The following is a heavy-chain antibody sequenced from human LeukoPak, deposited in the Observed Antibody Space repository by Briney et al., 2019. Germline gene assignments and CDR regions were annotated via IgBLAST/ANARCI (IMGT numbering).Heavy chain of an antibody. CDR1: GFTFTSFG. J-gene: IGHJ4*02. CDR3: APRITIFGVLNTLDS. CDR2: IRYDGSNK. Sequence: GGSLRLSCAASGFTFTSFGMHWVRQAPGKGLEWVAFIRYDGSNKYYADSVKGRFTISRDNSKNTLYLQMNSLRAEDTAVYYCAPRITIFGVLNTLDSWGQGTLVTVSS. D-gene: IGHD3-3*01. V-gene: IGHV3-30*02.